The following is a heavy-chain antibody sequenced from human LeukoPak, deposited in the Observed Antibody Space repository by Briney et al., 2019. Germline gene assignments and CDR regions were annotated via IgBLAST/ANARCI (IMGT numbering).Heavy chain of an antibody. D-gene: IGHD1-1*01. J-gene: IGHJ5*02. CDR3: ARGPYKAQLGDT. CDR2: IYYSGST. CDR1: GVSISSSRYY. Sequence: SETLSLTCTVSGVSISSSRYYWGWIRQPPGKGLEWIGYIYYSGSTNYNPSLKNRVTISLDTSKSQFSLKLSSVTAADTAVYYCARGPYKAQLGDTWGQGTLVTVSS. V-gene: IGHV4-61*05.